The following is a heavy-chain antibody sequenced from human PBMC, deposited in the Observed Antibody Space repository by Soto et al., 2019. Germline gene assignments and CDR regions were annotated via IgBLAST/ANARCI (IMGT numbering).Heavy chain of an antibody. CDR2: IYSGGNT. D-gene: IGHD4-17*01. CDR1: GFTVSNNY. J-gene: IGHJ4*02. CDR3: ARAAQFNYGGNSGFDF. V-gene: IGHV3-53*01. Sequence: GGSLRLSCAASGFTVSNNYMSWVRQAPGKGLEWVSLIYSGGNTLYADSVRGRFTISRDGSKNTLYLQMNSLRAEDTAVYYCARAAQFNYGGNSGFDFWGQGTLVTVSS.